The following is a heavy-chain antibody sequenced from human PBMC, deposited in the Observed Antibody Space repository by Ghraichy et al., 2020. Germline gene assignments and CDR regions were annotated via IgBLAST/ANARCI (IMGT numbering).Heavy chain of an antibody. J-gene: IGHJ6*03. CDR3: ARDQRRGRITFMDV. D-gene: IGHD1-14*01. Sequence: IWYDGSNKYYIDSVTGRFTISRDNSKTTVYLQMKSLRAEDTAVYYCARDQRRGRITFMDVWGRGATFTV. CDR2: IWYDGSNK. V-gene: IGHV3-33*01.